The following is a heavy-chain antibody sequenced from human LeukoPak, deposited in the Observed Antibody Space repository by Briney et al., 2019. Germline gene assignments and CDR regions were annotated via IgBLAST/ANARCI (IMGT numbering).Heavy chain of an antibody. J-gene: IGHJ4*02. CDR3: ARDPSSAWHADY. CDR1: GGSISTSSYC. Sequence: ASETLSLTCTVSGGSISTSSYCWGWIRQPPGKRLEWPGSISYSGTAYYNPSLTIQGTISVDTSNNQFSMRLSSVTAADTAVYFCARDPSSAWHADYWGQGTLVTVSS. D-gene: IGHD6-25*01. CDR2: ISYSGTA. V-gene: IGHV4-39*02.